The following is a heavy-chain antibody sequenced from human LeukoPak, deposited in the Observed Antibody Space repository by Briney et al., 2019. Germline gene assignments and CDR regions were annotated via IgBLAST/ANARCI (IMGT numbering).Heavy chain of an antibody. CDR1: GGSISGYY. D-gene: IGHD3-10*01. CDR3: AREDWEFTYGMDV. J-gene: IGHJ6*02. CDR2: SGST. V-gene: IGHV4-59*01. Sequence: SETLSLTCTVSGGSISGYYWSWIRQPPGKGLEWIGYSGSTNYNSSLKSRVTISLDTSKNQFSLKLSSVTAADTAVYYCAREDWEFTYGMDVWGQGTTVTVSS.